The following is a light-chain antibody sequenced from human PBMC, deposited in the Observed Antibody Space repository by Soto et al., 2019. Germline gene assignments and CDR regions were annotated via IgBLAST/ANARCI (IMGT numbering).Light chain of an antibody. CDR3: QQYGSSPWT. J-gene: IGKJ1*01. CDR2: GAS. CDR1: QSVSSSY. V-gene: IGKV3-20*01. Sequence: EIVLTQSPGTLSLSPGERATLSCRVSQSVSSSYLAWYQQKPGQAPRLLIYGASSRATGIPDRFSGSGSGTDFTFTISRLEPEDFAMYYCQQYGSSPWTFGQGTKVEIK.